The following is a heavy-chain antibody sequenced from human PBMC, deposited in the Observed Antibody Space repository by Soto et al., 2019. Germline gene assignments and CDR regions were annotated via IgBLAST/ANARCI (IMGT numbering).Heavy chain of an antibody. V-gene: IGHV3-23*01. CDR3: AKDRRAGGNYGFYADF. CDR1: GFTFSSYG. J-gene: IGHJ4*02. Sequence: EVQLLESGGGLVQPGGSLRLSCAASGFTFSSYGMTWVRQAPGKGLEWVSFSSATGAGTYYADSVKGRFTISRDNSKNTRILQMTSLRADDTAVYDCAKDRRAGGNYGFYADFWGQGALVIVSS. CDR2: SSATGAGT. D-gene: IGHD1-7*01.